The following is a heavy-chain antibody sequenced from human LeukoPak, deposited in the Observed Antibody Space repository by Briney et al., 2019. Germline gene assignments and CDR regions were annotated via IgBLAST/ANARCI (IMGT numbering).Heavy chain of an antibody. CDR1: GGSISSGGYS. Sequence: SQTLSLTCAVSGGSISSGGYSWSWIRQPPGKGLEWIGYIYHSGSTYYNPSLKSRVTISVDRSKNQFSLKLSSVTAADTAVYYCARVGTTVVTPDYYYGMDVWGQGTTVTVSS. J-gene: IGHJ6*02. D-gene: IGHD4-23*01. CDR3: ARVGTTVVTPDYYYGMDV. V-gene: IGHV4-30-2*01. CDR2: IYHSGST.